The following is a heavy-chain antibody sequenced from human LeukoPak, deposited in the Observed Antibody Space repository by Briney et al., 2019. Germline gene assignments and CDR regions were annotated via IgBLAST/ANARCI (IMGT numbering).Heavy chain of an antibody. CDR2: ISFDGSNK. J-gene: IGHJ2*01. CDR3: AKDLGSRPRYWYFDL. Sequence: GGSLRLSCAASGFTFSNSGMHWVRQAPGKGLEWVAVISFDGSNKNFADSVKGRFTVSRDNSKNTLYLQMNSLRAEDSAVYYCAKDLGSRPRYWYFDLWGRGTLVTVSS. CDR1: GFTFSNSG. D-gene: IGHD3-10*01. V-gene: IGHV3-30*18.